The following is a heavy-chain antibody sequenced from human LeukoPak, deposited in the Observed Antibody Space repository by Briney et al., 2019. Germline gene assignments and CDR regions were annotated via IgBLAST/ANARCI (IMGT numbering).Heavy chain of an antibody. J-gene: IGHJ6*02. CDR3: ARFGLYYYGMDV. CDR1: GYTLTELS. D-gene: IGHD3-10*01. CDR2: FDPEDGET. Sequence: ASVKVSCKVSGYTLTELSMHWVRQAPGKGLEWMGGFDPEDGETIYAQKFQGRVTMTEDTSTDTAYMELSSLRSEDTAVYYCARFGLYYYGMDVWGQGTTVTVSS. V-gene: IGHV1-24*01.